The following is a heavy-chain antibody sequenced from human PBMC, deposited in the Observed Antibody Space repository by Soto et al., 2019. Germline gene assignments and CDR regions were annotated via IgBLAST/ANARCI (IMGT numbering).Heavy chain of an antibody. CDR3: ARGDYYDTLRAFDI. D-gene: IGHD3-22*01. J-gene: IGHJ3*02. CDR2: IWYVGSIK. V-gene: IGHV3-33*01. CDR1: GFTFSSYG. Sequence: GGSLRLSCAASGFTFSSYGMHWVRQAPGKGLEWVAVIWYVGSIKYYADSVKGRFTISRDNSKNTLYLQMNSLRAEDTAVYYCARGDYYDTLRAFDIWGQGTMVTVSS.